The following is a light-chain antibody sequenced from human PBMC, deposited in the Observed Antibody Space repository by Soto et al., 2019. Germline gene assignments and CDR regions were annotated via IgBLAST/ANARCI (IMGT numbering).Light chain of an antibody. CDR1: QRISTN. J-gene: IGKJ3*01. Sequence: IVMTQSPDTLSVSPGEGATLSCRASQRISTNLAWYQQRPGQAPRLLIYDASTRATGIPARFSGSGSGTEFTLTISSPQSEDSAVYYCQQSHNRPSFGPGTKVDIK. V-gene: IGKV3D-15*01. CDR3: QQSHNRPS. CDR2: DAS.